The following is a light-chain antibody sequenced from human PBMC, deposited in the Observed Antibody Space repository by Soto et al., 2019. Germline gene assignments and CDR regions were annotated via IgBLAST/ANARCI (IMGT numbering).Light chain of an antibody. CDR1: HSVSRTY. CDR2: GTS. Sequence: EIVLTQSPGTLSLSPGERATLSCRASHSVSRTYVAWYQQKPGQAPRLLIYGTSDRATGTPDRFSGSGSGTDFTLTISRLEPEDTAVYYCQQFDYSVTFGQGTRLDIK. J-gene: IGKJ5*01. CDR3: QQFDYSVT. V-gene: IGKV3-20*01.